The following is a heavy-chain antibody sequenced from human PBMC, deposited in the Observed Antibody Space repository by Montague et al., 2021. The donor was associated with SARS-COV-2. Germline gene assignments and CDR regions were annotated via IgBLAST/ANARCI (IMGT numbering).Heavy chain of an antibody. Sequence: SLRLSCAASGLTFSSHWMSWVRQAPGKGLEWVANIKQDVSEKYXXXSVKGRFTISRDNAKNSLYLQLNSLRADATAVYYCAPSVVSFAGYWGQGILVAVSS. V-gene: IGHV3-7*01. CDR2: IKQDVSEK. D-gene: IGHD5/OR15-5a*01. CDR3: APSVVSFAGY. CDR1: GLTFSSHW. J-gene: IGHJ4*02.